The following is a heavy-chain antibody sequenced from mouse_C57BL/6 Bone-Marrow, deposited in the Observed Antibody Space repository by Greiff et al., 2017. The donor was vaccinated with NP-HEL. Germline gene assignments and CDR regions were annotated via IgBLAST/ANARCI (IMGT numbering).Heavy chain of an antibody. CDR3: ARDWGERAMDY. V-gene: IGHV5-17*01. CDR1: GFTFSDYG. D-gene: IGHD4-1*01. J-gene: IGHJ4*01. Sequence: EVHLVESGGGLVKPGGSLKLSCAASGFTFSDYGMHWVRQAPEKGLEWVAYISSGSSTIYYADTVKGRFTISRDNAKNTLFLQMTSLRSEDTAMYYCARDWGERAMDYWGQGTSVTVSS. CDR2: ISSGSSTI.